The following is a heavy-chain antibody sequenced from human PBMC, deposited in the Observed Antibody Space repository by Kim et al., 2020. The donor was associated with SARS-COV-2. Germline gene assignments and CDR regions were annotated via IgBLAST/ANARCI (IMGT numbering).Heavy chain of an antibody. CDR3: DAWPTGTNFDY. Sequence: SETLSLTCAVYGGSFSGYYWSWIRQPPGKGLEWIGEINHSGSTNYNPSLKSRVTISVDTSKNQFSLRLTSLTAADTAVYYCDAWPTGTNFDYWGQGTLLT. CDR1: GGSFSGYY. D-gene: IGHD3-16*01. V-gene: IGHV4-34*01. CDR2: INHSGST. J-gene: IGHJ4*02.